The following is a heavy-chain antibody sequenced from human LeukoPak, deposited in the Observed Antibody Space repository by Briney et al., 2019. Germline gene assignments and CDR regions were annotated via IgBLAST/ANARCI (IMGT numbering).Heavy chain of an antibody. CDR2: ISSSSSTI. CDR1: GFTFSSYS. V-gene: IGHV3-48*01. Sequence: PGGSLRLSCAASGFTFSSYSMNWVRQAPGKGLEWVSYISSSSSTIYYADSVKGRFTISRDNAKNSLYLQMNSLRAEDTAVYYCARDRGERGYGYGKPLGYWGQGTLVTVSS. D-gene: IGHD5-18*01. J-gene: IGHJ4*02. CDR3: ARDRGERGYGYGKPLGY.